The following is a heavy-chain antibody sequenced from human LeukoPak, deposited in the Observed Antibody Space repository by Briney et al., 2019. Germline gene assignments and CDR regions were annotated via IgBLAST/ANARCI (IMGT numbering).Heavy chain of an antibody. J-gene: IGHJ5*02. CDR3: AREGRYSSRWFDP. D-gene: IGHD2-15*01. CDR1: GYSISSGYY. Sequence: PSETLSLTCAVSGYSISSGYYWGWIRQPPGKGLEWIGSIYHSGSTYYNPSLKSRVTISVDTSKNQFSLKLSSVTAADTAVYYCAREGRYSSRWFDPWGQGTLVTVSS. V-gene: IGHV4-38-2*02. CDR2: IYHSGST.